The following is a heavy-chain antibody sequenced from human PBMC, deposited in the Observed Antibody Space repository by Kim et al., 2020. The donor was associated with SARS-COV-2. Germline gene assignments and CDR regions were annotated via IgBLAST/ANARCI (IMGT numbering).Heavy chain of an antibody. V-gene: IGHV3-21*01. CDR3: ARVGSSGYYYFDY. D-gene: IGHD3-22*01. J-gene: IGHJ4*02. Sequence: YADSVKGRFTISRDNAKNSLYLQMNSLRAEDTAVYYCARVGSSGYYYFDYWGQGTLVTVSS.